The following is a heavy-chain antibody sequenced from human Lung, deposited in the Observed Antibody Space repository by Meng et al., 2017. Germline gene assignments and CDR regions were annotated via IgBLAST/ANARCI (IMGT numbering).Heavy chain of an antibody. CDR2: ISVKNGEA. CDR3: ARYVPNGSFWYFDF. Sequence: RLLQSAPAAKNPGASMKVSCKASGYIFTNYDFSWVRQAPGQGLEWMGWISVKNGEAKYPQNFQGRVTMTTDTTTSTAYMELRSLTSDDTAVYYCARYVPNGSFWYFDFWGRGTLVTVSS. CDR1: GYIFTNYD. D-gene: IGHD6-13*01. J-gene: IGHJ2*01. V-gene: IGHV1-18*01.